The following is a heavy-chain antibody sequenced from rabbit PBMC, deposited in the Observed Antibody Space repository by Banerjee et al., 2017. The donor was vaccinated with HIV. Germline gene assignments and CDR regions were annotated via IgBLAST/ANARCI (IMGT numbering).Heavy chain of an antibody. CDR2: IYAGSSGST. CDR1: GIDFSSYYY. Sequence: QEQLEESGGGLVKPEGSLTLTCKASGIDFSSYYYMCWVRQAPGKGLEWIACIYAGSSGSTYYASWAKGRFTISKTSSTTVTLQMTSLTAADTATYFCASGLYLWQFNLWGQGTLVTVS. CDR3: ASGLYLWQFNL. D-gene: IGHD6-1*01. V-gene: IGHV1S45*01. J-gene: IGHJ4*01.